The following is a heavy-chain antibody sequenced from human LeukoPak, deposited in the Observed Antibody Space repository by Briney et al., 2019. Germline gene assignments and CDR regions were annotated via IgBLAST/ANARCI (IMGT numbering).Heavy chain of an antibody. CDR1: GFTFSSYS. V-gene: IGHV3-48*04. Sequence: SGGSLRLSCAASGFTFSSYSMNWVRQAPGKGLEWVSSISSSRSTIYYADSVKGRFTISRDNAKNSLYLQMNSLRAEDTAVYYCARDPGRDSGSYSDFDYWGQGTLVTVSS. CDR3: ARDPGRDSGSYSDFDY. J-gene: IGHJ4*02. D-gene: IGHD1-26*01. CDR2: ISSSRSTI.